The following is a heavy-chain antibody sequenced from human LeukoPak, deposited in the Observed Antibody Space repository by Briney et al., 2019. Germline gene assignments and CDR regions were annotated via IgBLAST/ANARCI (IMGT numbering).Heavy chain of an antibody. V-gene: IGHV5-51*01. CDR2: IYPGDSES. D-gene: IGHD6-19*01. CDR1: GYSFTNYW. J-gene: IGHJ6*03. CDR3: ARLFHGGWDYYYYMDV. Sequence: GESLKISCKGSGYSFTNYWIGWVRQMPGKGLEWMGIIYPGDSESRYSPSFQGQVTISADKSISTAYLQWSSLKASDTAMYYCARLFHGGWDYYYYMDVWGKGTTVTISS.